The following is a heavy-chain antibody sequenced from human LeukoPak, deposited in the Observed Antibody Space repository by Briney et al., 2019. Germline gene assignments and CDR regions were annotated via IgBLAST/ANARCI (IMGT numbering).Heavy chain of an antibody. D-gene: IGHD4-17*01. V-gene: IGHV3-9*01. CDR1: GFTFDDYA. CDR3: AKDDSGDYSYFGY. CDR2: ISWNNGSI. Sequence: GGSLRLSCAASGFTFDDYAMHWVRQAPGKGLEWVSGISWNNGSIGYADSVKGRFTISRDNSKNKLYLQMTSLRADDTAVYYCAKDDSGDYSYFGYWGQGTLVTVSS. J-gene: IGHJ4*02.